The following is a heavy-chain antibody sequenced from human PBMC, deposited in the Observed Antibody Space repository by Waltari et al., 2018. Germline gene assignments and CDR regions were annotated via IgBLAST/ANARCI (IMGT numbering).Heavy chain of an antibody. V-gene: IGHV5-10-1*03. J-gene: IGHJ4*02. CDR3: ARQYLYYGEDFDY. D-gene: IGHD4-17*01. CDR1: GYSFTSYW. CDR2: IDLSYLYT. Sequence: EVQLVQSGAEVKKPGESLRISCKGSGYSFTSYWISWVRQMPGKGLEWMGSIDLSYLYTNYSPSFQGHVTISADKSISTAYLQWSSLKASDTAMYYCARQYLYYGEDFDYWGQGTLVTVSS.